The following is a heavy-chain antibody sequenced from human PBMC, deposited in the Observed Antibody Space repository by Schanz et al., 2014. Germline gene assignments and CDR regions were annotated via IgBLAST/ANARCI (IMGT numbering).Heavy chain of an antibody. CDR2: ISYDGNNE. Sequence: QVQLVESGGGVVQPGRSRRLSCEASGFTFSSYGMHWVRQAPGKGLEWVAVISYDGNNEDYADSVKGRFTISRDNSKNSLYLQMDSLRSEDTALYYCAKNRAGGYESFLDSWGQGTLVTVSS. CDR3: AKNRAGGYESFLDS. CDR1: GFTFSSYG. J-gene: IGHJ4*02. V-gene: IGHV3-30*18. D-gene: IGHD5-12*01.